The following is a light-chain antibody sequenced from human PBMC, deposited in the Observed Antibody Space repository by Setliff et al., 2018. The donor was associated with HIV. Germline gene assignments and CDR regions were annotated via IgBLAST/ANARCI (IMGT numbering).Light chain of an antibody. J-gene: IGLJ1*01. V-gene: IGLV2-11*01. CDR3: YSYAGSYTLFV. CDR1: SSDVGGYNY. Sequence: QSVLTQPRSVSGSPGQSVTISCTGSSSDVGGYNYISWYQQHPGKAPKVMIYDVTKRPSGVPDRFSGSKSGNTASLTISGLQAEDEADYYCYSYAGSYTLFVFGTGTKVTVL. CDR2: DVT.